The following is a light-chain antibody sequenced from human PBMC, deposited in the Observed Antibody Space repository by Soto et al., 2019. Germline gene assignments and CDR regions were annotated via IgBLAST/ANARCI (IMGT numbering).Light chain of an antibody. CDR3: QSYDSSLKGG. CDR2: GNS. J-gene: IGLJ2*01. V-gene: IGLV1-40*01. Sequence: QSVLTQPPSVSGAPGQRVTISCTGSSSNIGAGYDVHWYQQLPGTAPKLLIYGNSNRPSGVPDRFSGSKSGTSASLAITGLQAEDGADYYCQSYDSSLKGGFGGGTQVTVL. CDR1: SSNIGAGYD.